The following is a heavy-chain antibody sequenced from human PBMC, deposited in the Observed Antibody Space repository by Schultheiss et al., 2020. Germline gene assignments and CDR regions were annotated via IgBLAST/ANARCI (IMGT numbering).Heavy chain of an antibody. D-gene: IGHD1-1*01. CDR1: GFTFSSYG. CDR2: IWYDGSNK. V-gene: IGHV3-33*06. Sequence: GGSLRLSCAASGFTFSSYGMHWVRQAPGKGLEWVAVIWYDGSNKYYADSVKGRFTISRDNSKNTLYLQMNSLRAEDTAVYYCAKGYRGGNYYYYYMDVWGKGTTVTVSS. J-gene: IGHJ6*03. CDR3: AKGYRGGNYYYYYMDV.